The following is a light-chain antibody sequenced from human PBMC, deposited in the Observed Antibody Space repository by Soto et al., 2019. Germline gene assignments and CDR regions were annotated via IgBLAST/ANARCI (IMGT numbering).Light chain of an antibody. Sequence: VVMTQSPATLSLSPGERATLSCRASGYVSTNVAWYQQKPGQAPRLLISGASSRAAGISARFSGSGSGTEFTLTISSLQSEDSALYYCQQYNDRPPWTFGQGTKVEI. CDR1: GYVSTN. V-gene: IGKV3-15*01. J-gene: IGKJ1*01. CDR2: GAS. CDR3: QQYNDRPPWT.